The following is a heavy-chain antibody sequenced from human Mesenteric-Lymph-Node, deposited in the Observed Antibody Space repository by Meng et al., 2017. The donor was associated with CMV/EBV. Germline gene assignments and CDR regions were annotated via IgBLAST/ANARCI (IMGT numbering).Heavy chain of an antibody. CDR1: GFTFTDSR. CDR2: INDDGGST. V-gene: IGHV3-74*01. J-gene: IGHJ4*02. CDR3: ARERGGAPRFDY. Sequence: SCAASGFTFTDSRMHWVRQAPGKGLVWVSRINDDGGSTSYADSVKGRFTISRDNAKNTLYLQVNSLRAEDTAVYYCARERGGAPRFDYWGQGTLVTVSS. D-gene: IGHD4/OR15-4a*01.